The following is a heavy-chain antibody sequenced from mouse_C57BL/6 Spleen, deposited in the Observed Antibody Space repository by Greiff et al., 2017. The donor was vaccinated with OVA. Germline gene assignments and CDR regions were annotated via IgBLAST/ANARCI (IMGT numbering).Heavy chain of an antibody. J-gene: IGHJ1*03. D-gene: IGHD1-1*01. V-gene: IGHV3-6*01. CDR2: ISYDGSN. CDR1: GYSITSGYY. Sequence: EVKLQESGPGLVKPSQSLSLTCSVTGYSITSGYYWNWIRQSPGNKLEWMVYISYDGSNNYNPSLKNRISITRDTSKNQFFLKLNSVTTEDTATYYCARDGYGHWYCDVWGTGTTVTVSS. CDR3: ARDGYGHWYCDV.